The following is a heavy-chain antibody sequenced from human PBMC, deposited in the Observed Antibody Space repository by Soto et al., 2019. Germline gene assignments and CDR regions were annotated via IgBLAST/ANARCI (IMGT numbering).Heavy chain of an antibody. V-gene: IGHV4-34*01. J-gene: IGHJ4*02. CDR2: INHSGST. Sequence: PSETLSLTCAVYGGSFSGYYWSWIRQPPGKGLEWIGEINHSGSTNYNPSLKSRVTISVVTSKNQFSLKLSSVTAADTAVYYCARGWSYYGSGSYYKQDPRTHTTIGFDYWGQGTLVTVSS. CDR3: ARGWSYYGSGSYYKQDPRTHTTIGFDY. CDR1: GGSFSGYY. D-gene: IGHD3-10*01.